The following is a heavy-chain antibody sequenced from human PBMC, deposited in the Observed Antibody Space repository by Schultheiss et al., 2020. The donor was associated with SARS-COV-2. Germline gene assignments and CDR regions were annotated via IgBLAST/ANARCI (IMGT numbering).Heavy chain of an antibody. D-gene: IGHD3-10*01. J-gene: IGHJ6*02. V-gene: IGHV3-74*01. CDR2: INSDGSST. CDR3: ARVPGVYYYYYGMDV. Sequence: GGSLRLSCAASGFTFSSYWMHWVRQAPGKGLVWVSRINSDGSSTSYADSVKGRFTISRDNAKNSLYLQMNSLRAEDTAVYYCARVPGVYYYYYGMDVWGQGTTVSGSS. CDR1: GFTFSSYW.